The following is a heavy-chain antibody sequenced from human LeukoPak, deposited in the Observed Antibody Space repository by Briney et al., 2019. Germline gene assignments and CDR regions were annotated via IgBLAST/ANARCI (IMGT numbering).Heavy chain of an antibody. V-gene: IGHV4-34*01. J-gene: IGHJ4*02. CDR3: ARRRLGYYFDY. CDR2: INPRGST. CDR1: GGSFSGYY. D-gene: IGHD5-24*01. Sequence: PSETLSLTXGVYGGSFSGYYWSWIRQPPGKGLEWIGEINPRGSTNYNPSLKSRVTLSADTSKNQFSLTLNSVTAADTAVYYRARRRLGYYFDYWGQRTLVTVSS.